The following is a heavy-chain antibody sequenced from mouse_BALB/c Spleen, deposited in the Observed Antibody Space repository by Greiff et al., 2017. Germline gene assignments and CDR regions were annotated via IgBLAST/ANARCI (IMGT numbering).Heavy chain of an antibody. V-gene: IGHV1-9*01. CDR3: ARATTVVATKDY. CDR1: GYTFSSYW. J-gene: IGHJ4*01. Sequence: QVHVKQSGAELMKPGASVKISCKATGYTFSSYWIEWVKQRPGHGLEWIGEILPGSGSTNYNEKFKGKATFTADTSSNTAYMQLSSLTSEDSAVYYCARATTVVATKDYWGQGTSVTVSS. CDR2: ILPGSGST. D-gene: IGHD1-1*01.